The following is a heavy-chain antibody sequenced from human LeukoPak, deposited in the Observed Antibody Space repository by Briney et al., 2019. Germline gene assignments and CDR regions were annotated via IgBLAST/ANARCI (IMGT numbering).Heavy chain of an antibody. CDR2: ISAYNGNT. V-gene: IGHV1-18*01. Sequence: GASVNVSCKASGYTFTSYGISWVRQAPGQGLEWMGWISAYNGNTNYAQKLQGRVTMTTDTSTSTAYMELRSLRSDDTAVYYCARALSITIFHYYYYGMDVWGQGTTVTVSS. CDR1: GYTFTSYG. D-gene: IGHD3-3*01. CDR3: ARALSITIFHYYYYGMDV. J-gene: IGHJ6*02.